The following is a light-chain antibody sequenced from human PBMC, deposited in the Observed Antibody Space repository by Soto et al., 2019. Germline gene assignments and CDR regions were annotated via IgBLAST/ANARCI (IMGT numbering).Light chain of an antibody. CDR3: EQYYNYPLT. J-gene: IGKJ1*01. CDR1: QEISSY. Sequence: AIRMTQSPSSFSASTGDRVTITCRASQEISSYLAWYQQNPGKAPQLLMFAASSLQSGVPSRFSGSGSGTDFTLTISSLQSEDFAPYYCEQYYNYPLTFGQGTKVEI. V-gene: IGKV1-8*01. CDR2: AAS.